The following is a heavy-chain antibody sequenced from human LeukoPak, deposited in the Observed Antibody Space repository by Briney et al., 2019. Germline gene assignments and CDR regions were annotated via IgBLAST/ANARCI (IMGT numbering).Heavy chain of an antibody. J-gene: IGHJ4*02. CDR1: GFTFKSYQ. CDR3: ARDDAMGATIDY. Sequence: PGGPLRLSCAASGFTFKSYQMNCVRHAPRRGLEWVSYISSSGSTIYYAESVKGRFTISRENAKNSLYLQMNGLRAEDTAVYYCARDDAMGATIDYWGQGTLVTVSS. V-gene: IGHV3-48*03. CDR2: ISSSGSTI. D-gene: IGHD1-26*01.